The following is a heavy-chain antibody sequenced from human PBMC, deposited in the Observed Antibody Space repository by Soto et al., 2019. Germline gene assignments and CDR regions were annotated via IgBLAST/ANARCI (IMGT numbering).Heavy chain of an antibody. CDR2: ISSSSSTI. J-gene: IGHJ5*02. CDR1: GFTFSSYS. Sequence: GGSLRLSCAASGFTFSSYSMNWVRQAPGKGLEWVSYISSSSSTIYYADSVKGRFTISRDNAKNSLYLQMNSLRAEDTAVYYCARRVVVAATHWFDPWGQGTLVTVSS. V-gene: IGHV3-48*01. D-gene: IGHD2-15*01. CDR3: ARRVVVAATHWFDP.